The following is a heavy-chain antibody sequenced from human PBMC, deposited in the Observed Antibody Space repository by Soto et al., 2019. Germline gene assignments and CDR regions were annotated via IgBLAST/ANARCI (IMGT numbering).Heavy chain of an antibody. J-gene: IGHJ5*02. CDR3: ARDRQRVVAP. CDR2: IYYSGST. V-gene: IGHV4-61*03. D-gene: IGHD1-1*01. CDR1: GGSVSSGSYY. Sequence: QVQLQESGPGLVKPSETLSLTCTVSGGSVSSGSYYWSWIRQPPGKGLEWIGYIYYSGSTNDNPSRERRVTISVATSKNHFPLKLSSVTAADTAVYYCARDRQRVVAPWGQGTLVTVSS.